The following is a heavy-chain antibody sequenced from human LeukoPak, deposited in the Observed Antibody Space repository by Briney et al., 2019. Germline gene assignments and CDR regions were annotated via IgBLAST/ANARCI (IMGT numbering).Heavy chain of an antibody. V-gene: IGHV3-23*01. CDR2: ISGSGGST. D-gene: IGHD6-13*01. J-gene: IGHJ4*02. CDR3: TKPQGSSWYEFDS. CDR1: GFTFSSYA. Sequence: GGSLRLSCAASGFTFSSYAMSWVRQAPGKGLEWVSGISGSGGSTYDAHSVKGRFTISRDNSKNTLYLQLDSLRAEDTAIYYCTKPQGSSWYEFDSWGQGTQVTVSS.